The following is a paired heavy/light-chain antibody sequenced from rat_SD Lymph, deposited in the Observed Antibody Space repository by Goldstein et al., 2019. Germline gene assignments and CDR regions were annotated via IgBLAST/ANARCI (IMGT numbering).Heavy chain of an antibody. CDR3: AIVYTTDYYYVGFAY. CDR2: IDPEDGST. V-gene: IGHV1-18*01. Sequence: EVQLQQSGPELQRPGASVKLSCKASGYTFTEYYMYWVKQRPKQSLELIGRIDPEDGSTDYVEKFKNKATLTADTSSNTAYMQLSSLTSEDTATYFCAIVYTTDYYYVGFAYWGQGTLVTVSS. D-gene: IGHD1-6*01. J-gene: IGHJ3*01. CDR1: GYTFTEYY.
Light chain of an antibody. Sequence: EIVLTQSPTTTAASPGEKVTITCLASSSVSNMYWYQQKSGASPKLLIYSTSSLASGVPDRFSGSGSGTSYSLTINTMEAEDAATYYCQQWSSNPLTFGSGTKLEIK. V-gene: IGKV4S4*01. J-gene: IGKJ5*01. CDR1: SSVSN. CDR2: STS. CDR3: QQWSSNPLT.